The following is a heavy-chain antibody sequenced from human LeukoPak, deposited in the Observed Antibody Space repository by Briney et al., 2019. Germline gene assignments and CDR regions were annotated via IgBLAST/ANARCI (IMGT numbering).Heavy chain of an antibody. D-gene: IGHD6-13*01. CDR1: GFTFSDYS. Sequence: GGSLRLSCAASSGFTFSDYSMNWVRQAPGKGLEWVSYINSRSSIKYYADSVRGRFTISRDNAKNSLLLQMNSLRAEDTAVYYCAKDRGSSSWYYFDYWGQGTLVTVSS. CDR3: AKDRGSSSWYYFDY. J-gene: IGHJ4*02. CDR2: INSRSSIK. V-gene: IGHV3-48*04.